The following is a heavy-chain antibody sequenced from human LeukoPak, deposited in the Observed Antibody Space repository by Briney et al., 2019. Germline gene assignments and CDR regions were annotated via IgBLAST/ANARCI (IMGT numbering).Heavy chain of an antibody. Sequence: GRALRLSCAASGFTFSSYGMHWVRQAPGKGLEGVAVIWYDGSNKYYAASVKGRFTISRDTSKHTLYLQMNSLRAADTAIYYCAKPEYSGNYRGYFDYWGQGTLVTVSS. CDR2: IWYDGSNK. V-gene: IGHV3-33*06. CDR1: GFTFSSYG. J-gene: IGHJ4*02. CDR3: AKPEYSGNYRGYFDY. D-gene: IGHD1-26*01.